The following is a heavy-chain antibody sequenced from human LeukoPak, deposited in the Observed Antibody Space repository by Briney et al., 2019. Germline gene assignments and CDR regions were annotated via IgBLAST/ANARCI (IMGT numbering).Heavy chain of an antibody. D-gene: IGHD6-13*01. V-gene: IGHV3-23*01. CDR1: RFTFSSYA. Sequence: GGSLRLSCAPSRFTFSSYAMTWVCETPEKGLQWVSAISGAGGNTYYADTVKGRFTISRDNSKNTLYLQLNSLRAEDTAIYYCAKQRQLIRGGVDYWGQGTQVTVSS. CDR2: ISGAGGNT. CDR3: AKQRQLIRGGVDY. J-gene: IGHJ4*02.